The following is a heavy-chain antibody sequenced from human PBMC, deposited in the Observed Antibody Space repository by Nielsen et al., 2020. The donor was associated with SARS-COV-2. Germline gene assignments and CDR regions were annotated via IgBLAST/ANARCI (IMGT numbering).Heavy chain of an antibody. CDR1: GFTFSSYG. CDR3: AKAGAKFSSAWSVWFDP. V-gene: IGHV3-33*05. CDR2: ISYDGSNK. J-gene: IGHJ5*02. Sequence: GGSLRLSCAASGFTFSSYGMHWVRQAPGKGLEWVAVISYDGSNKCYADSVKGRFTISRDNSKNTLDLQMNSLRGEDTAVYYCAKAGAKFSSAWSVWFDPWGQGTLVTVSS. D-gene: IGHD6-13*01.